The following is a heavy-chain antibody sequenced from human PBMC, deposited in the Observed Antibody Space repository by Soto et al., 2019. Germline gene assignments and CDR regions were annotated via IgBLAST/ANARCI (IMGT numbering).Heavy chain of an antibody. Sequence: GGSLRLSCAASGFTFSSYAMSWVRQAPGKGLEWVSAISGSGGSTYYADSVKGRFTISRDNSKNTLYLQMNSLRVEDTAVYYCAKVERVAYSSSWYFDYWGQGTLVTVSS. J-gene: IGHJ4*02. CDR2: ISGSGGST. CDR3: AKVERVAYSSSWYFDY. V-gene: IGHV3-23*01. D-gene: IGHD6-13*01. CDR1: GFTFSSYA.